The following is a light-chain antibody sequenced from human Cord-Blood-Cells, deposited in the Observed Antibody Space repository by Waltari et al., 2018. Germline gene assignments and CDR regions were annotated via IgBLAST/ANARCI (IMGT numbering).Light chain of an antibody. CDR2: LNSDGSH. J-gene: IGLJ2*01. Sequence: QLVLTQSPSASLGASVKLTCTLSSGHSSYAIAWNQQQPEKGPRYLMKLNSDGSHSKGDGIPDRFSGSSSGAERYLTISSLQSEDEADYYCQTWGTGIVVFGGGTKLTVL. CDR1: SGHSSYA. CDR3: QTWGTGIVV. V-gene: IGLV4-69*01.